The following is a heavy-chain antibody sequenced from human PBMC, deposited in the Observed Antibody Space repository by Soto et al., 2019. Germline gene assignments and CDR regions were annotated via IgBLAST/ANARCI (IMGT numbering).Heavy chain of an antibody. Sequence: GGSLRLSCAASGFTFSSYWMHWVRQAPGKGLVWVSRINSDGSSTSYADSVKGRFTISRDNAKNTLYLQKNSLRAEDTAVYYCARDGRQTWEPGFDWGQGTLVTVSS. V-gene: IGHV3-74*01. J-gene: IGHJ4*02. CDR3: ARDGRQTWEPGFD. CDR1: GFTFSSYW. CDR2: INSDGSST. D-gene: IGHD1-26*01.